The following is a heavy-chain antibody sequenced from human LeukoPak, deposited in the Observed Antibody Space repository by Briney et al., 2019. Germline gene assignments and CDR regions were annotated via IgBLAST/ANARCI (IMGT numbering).Heavy chain of an antibody. Sequence: GGSLRLSCAASGFTFSSYGMHWVRQAPGKGLEWVAFIQYDGNNKYYADSVKGRFTISRDNSKNTLYLQMNSLRAEDTAVYYCAKGRARLAAADAFDYWGQGTLVTVSS. J-gene: IGHJ4*02. CDR2: IQYDGNNK. CDR3: AKGRARLAAADAFDY. V-gene: IGHV3-30*02. D-gene: IGHD6-13*01. CDR1: GFTFSSYG.